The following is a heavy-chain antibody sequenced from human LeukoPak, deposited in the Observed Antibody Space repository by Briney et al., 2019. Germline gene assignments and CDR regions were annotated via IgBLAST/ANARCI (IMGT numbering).Heavy chain of an antibody. J-gene: IGHJ4*02. CDR2: IYYSGST. D-gene: IGHD3-16*02. CDR1: GCSISSSSYY. CDR3: ARHYDYVWGSYRPPFDY. V-gene: IGHV4-39*01. Sequence: PSETLSLTCTVSGCSISSSSYYWGWLRQPPGKGLEWIGSIYYSGSTYYNPSLKSRVTISVDTSKNQFSLKLSSVTAADTAVYYCARHYDYVWGSYRPPFDYWGQGTLVTVSS.